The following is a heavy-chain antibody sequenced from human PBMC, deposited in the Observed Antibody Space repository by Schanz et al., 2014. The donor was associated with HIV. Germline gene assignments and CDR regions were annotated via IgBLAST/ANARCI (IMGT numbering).Heavy chain of an antibody. D-gene: IGHD3-22*01. CDR2: ISYDGSNK. CDR3: ASPLLYDSLDV. CDR1: GFTFSIYG. Sequence: QVQLVESGGGVVQPGRSLRLSCAASGFTFSIYGMHWVRQAPGKGLEWVAVISYDGSNKYYADSVKGRFTISRDNSKNTLYLQMNSLRAEDTAVYYCASPLLYDSLDVWGQGTTVTVSS. J-gene: IGHJ6*02. V-gene: IGHV3-30*03.